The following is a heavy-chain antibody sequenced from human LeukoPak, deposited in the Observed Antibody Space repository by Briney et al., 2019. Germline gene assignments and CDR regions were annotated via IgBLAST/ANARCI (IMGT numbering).Heavy chain of an antibody. CDR3: ARSYYDSSGYRLYFDY. D-gene: IGHD3-22*01. V-gene: IGHV1-46*01. J-gene: IGHJ4*02. CDR1: GYTFTSYY. CDR2: INPSGGST. Sequence: ASVKVSCKASGYTFTSYYMHWVRQAPGQGLEWMGIINPSGGSTSYAQKFQGRVTMTRDMSTSTVYMELSSLRSEDTAVYYCARSYYDSSGYRLYFDYWGQGTLVIVSS.